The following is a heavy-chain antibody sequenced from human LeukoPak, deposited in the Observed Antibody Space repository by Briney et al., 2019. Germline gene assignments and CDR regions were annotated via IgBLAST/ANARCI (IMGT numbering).Heavy chain of an antibody. CDR3: ARGSRDGYIIDY. CDR1: GFTFDDHG. Sequence: PGGSLRLSCAASGFTFDDHGMSWVRQAPGKGLEWVSSISSSSSYIYYADSVKGRFTISRDNAKNSLYLQMNSLRAEDTAVYYCARGSRDGYIIDYWGQGTLVTVSS. D-gene: IGHD5-24*01. J-gene: IGHJ4*02. V-gene: IGHV3-21*01. CDR2: ISSSSSYI.